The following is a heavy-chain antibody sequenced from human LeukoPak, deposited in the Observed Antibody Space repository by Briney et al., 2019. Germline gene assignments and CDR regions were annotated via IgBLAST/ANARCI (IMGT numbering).Heavy chain of an antibody. V-gene: IGHV3-7*01. CDR2: IKQDGSEK. CDR3: ARYIVVVPAAITESTDNWFDP. J-gene: IGHJ5*02. CDR1: GFAFSSYW. Sequence: GGSLRLSCAASGFAFSSYWMSWVRQAPGKGLEWVAHIKQDGSEKYYVDSVKGRFTISRDNAKNSLYLQMNSLRAEDTAEYYCARYIVVVPAAITESTDNWFDPWGQGTLVTVSS. D-gene: IGHD2-2*01.